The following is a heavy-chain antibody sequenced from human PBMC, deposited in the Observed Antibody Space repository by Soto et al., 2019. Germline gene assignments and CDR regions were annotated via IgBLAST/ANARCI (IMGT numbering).Heavy chain of an antibody. Sequence: QVPLVQSGAEVKKPGSSVKVSCKASGGTFSSYAISWVRQAPGQGLEWMGGIIPIFGTANYARKFQGRVTITADESTSTAYMELSSLRSEDTAVYYCARVVVVPAARSYWYFDLWGRGTLVTVSS. CDR2: IIPIFGTA. J-gene: IGHJ2*01. V-gene: IGHV1-69*01. CDR3: ARVVVVPAARSYWYFDL. D-gene: IGHD2-2*01. CDR1: GGTFSSYA.